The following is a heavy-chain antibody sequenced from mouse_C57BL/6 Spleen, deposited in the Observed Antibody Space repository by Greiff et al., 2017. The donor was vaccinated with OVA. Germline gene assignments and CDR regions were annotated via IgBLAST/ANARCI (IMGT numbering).Heavy chain of an antibody. V-gene: IGHV1-15*01. CDR1: GYTFTDYE. CDR2: IDPETGGT. CDR3: TREWQPGGFAY. Sequence: QVQLQQSGAELVRPGASVTLSCKASGYTFTDYEMHWVKQTPVHGLEWIGAIDPETGGTAYNQKFKGKAILTADKSSSTAYMELRSLTSEDSAVYYCTREWQPGGFAYWGQGTLVTVSA. J-gene: IGHJ3*01. D-gene: IGHD1-3*01.